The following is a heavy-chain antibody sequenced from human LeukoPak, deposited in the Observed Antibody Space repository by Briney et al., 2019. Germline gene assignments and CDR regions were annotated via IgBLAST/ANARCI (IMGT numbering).Heavy chain of an antibody. CDR2: ISAYNGNT. D-gene: IGHD1-26*01. J-gene: IGHJ4*02. V-gene: IGHV1-18*01. Sequence: APVKVSCKASGYTFTSYGISWVRQAPGQGLEWMGWISAYNGNTNYALKLQGRVTMTTDTSTSTAYMELRSLRSDDTAVYYCARDLVGATPFDYWGQGTLVTVSS. CDR1: GYTFTSYG. CDR3: ARDLVGATPFDY.